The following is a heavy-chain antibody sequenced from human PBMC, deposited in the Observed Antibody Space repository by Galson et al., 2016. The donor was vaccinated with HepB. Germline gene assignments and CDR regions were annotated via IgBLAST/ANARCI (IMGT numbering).Heavy chain of an antibody. CDR2: ISGSGGST. CDR3: AKDMGTYRPYYFDC. J-gene: IGHJ4*02. Sequence: SLRLSCAASGFTFSSYAMSWVRQAPGKGLEWVAAISGSGGSTYYADSVKGRFAISRDKSKNTLYLQVNSLRAEDTATYYCAKDMGTYRPYYFDCWGQGTLVTVSS. CDR1: GFTFSSYA. V-gene: IGHV3-23*01. D-gene: IGHD3-16*02.